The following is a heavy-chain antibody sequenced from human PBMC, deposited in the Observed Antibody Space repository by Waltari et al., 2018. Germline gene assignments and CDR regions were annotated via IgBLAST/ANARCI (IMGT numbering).Heavy chain of an antibody. V-gene: IGHV3-9*01. J-gene: IGHJ4*02. Sequence: EVQLVESGGGLVQPGRSLRLSCAASGFTFDDYAMHWVRQAPGKGLEWVSGISWNSGSIGYADSVKGRFTISRDNAKNSLYLQMNSLRAEDTALYYCAKDYRGVGITGTTLDYWGQGTLVTVSS. D-gene: IGHD1-7*01. CDR2: ISWNSGSI. CDR1: GFTFDDYA. CDR3: AKDYRGVGITGTTLDY.